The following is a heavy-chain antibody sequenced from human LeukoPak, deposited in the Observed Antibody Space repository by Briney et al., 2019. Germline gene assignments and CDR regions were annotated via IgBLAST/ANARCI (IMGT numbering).Heavy chain of an antibody. CDR1: GYTFTDYY. CDR2: INPDSGGT. Sequence: ASVTVSCKASGYTFTDYYIHWVRQAPGQGLGWVGWINPDSGGTNYAQKFQGRVTMTRDTSISTVYMELSRLRSDDTAVFYCTREARAGNWFDPWGQGTLVTVSS. J-gene: IGHJ5*02. D-gene: IGHD5-12*01. V-gene: IGHV1-2*02. CDR3: TREARAGNWFDP.